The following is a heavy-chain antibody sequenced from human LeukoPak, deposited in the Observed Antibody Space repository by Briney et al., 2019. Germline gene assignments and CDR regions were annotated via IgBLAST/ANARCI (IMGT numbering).Heavy chain of an antibody. J-gene: IGHJ4*02. D-gene: IGHD1-7*01. Sequence: PGGSLRLSCAASGFNFKYVWMDWVRQAPGKGLEWVGRIRTQIEGETTNYAAPVKGRFTISRDDSKTTLYLQMNSLRAEDTALYFCARKAQYNGHYPLDYWGQGTLVTVSS. CDR1: GFNFKYVW. CDR2: IRTQIEGETT. V-gene: IGHV3-15*01. CDR3: ARKAQYNGHYPLDY.